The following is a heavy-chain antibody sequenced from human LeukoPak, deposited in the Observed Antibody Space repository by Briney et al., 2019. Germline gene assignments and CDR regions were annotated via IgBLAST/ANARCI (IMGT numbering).Heavy chain of an antibody. V-gene: IGHV3-30*02. J-gene: IGHJ6*03. CDR2: IRYDGSNK. Sequence: PGRSLRPSCAASGFTSASFGIHCVRQAPGKGLGWVAFIRYDGSNKYYADSVKGRFTISRDNSKNTLYLQMNSLRAEDTAVYYCAKDSWYCSSTSCYDHYYYMDVWGKGTTVTISS. D-gene: IGHD2-2*01. CDR3: AKDSWYCSSTSCYDHYYYMDV. CDR1: GFTSASFG.